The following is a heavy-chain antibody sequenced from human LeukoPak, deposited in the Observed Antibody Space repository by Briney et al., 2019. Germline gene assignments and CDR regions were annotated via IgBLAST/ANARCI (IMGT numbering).Heavy chain of an antibody. CDR2: ILGSGRSA. D-gene: IGHD3-9*01. Sequence: GGSLRLSCAASGFTFNNYAMSWVRQAPGKGLEWVSAILGSGRSAYYADSVKGRFTISRDNSKNSLLLQMNSLRAEDTALYYCSKWGDYDVLTGYYDSDFWGQGTLVTVSA. CDR3: SKWGDYDVLTGYYDSDF. CDR1: GFTFNNYA. J-gene: IGHJ4*02. V-gene: IGHV3-23*01.